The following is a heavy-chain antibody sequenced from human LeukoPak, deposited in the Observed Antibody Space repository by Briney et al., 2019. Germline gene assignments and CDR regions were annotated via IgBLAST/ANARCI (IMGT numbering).Heavy chain of an antibody. Sequence: GGSLRLSCVASGFIFSNYAMHWVRQAQGKGPEWVAFISYDGSNKLHAASVTGRFTISRDNSKNTLYLQMNNLRPDGTAIYYCARDWTDIAMIHWGQGTLVTVSS. V-gene: IGHV3-30*04. J-gene: IGHJ4*02. CDR1: GFIFSNYA. CDR3: ARDWTDIAMIH. CDR2: ISYDGSNK. D-gene: IGHD5-12*01.